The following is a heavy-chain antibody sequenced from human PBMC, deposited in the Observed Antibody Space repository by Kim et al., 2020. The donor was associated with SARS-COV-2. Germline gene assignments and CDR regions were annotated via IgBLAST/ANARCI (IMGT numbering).Heavy chain of an antibody. D-gene: IGHD4-17*01. J-gene: IGHJ3*02. CDR2: IYYSGST. V-gene: IGHV4-31*03. CDR3: ARDPTTVTTTDAFDI. Sequence: SETLSLTCTVSGGSISSGGYYWSWIRQHPGKGLEWIGYIYYSGSTYYNPSLKSRVTISVDTSKNQFYLKLSSVTAADTAVYYCARDPTTVTTTDAFDILGQGTMVTVSS. CDR1: GGSISSGGYY.